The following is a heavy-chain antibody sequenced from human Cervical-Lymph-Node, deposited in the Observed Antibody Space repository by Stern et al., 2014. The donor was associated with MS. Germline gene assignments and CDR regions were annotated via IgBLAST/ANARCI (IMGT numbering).Heavy chain of an antibody. D-gene: IGHD4-17*01. CDR3: ARDHDYGDYAFDY. Sequence: QLQLQESGPGLVKPSETLSLTCTVSGGSVSSGSYYWSWIRQPPGKGLEWIGYIYYSGSTNYNPSLKSRVTISVDTSKNQFSLKLSSVTAADTAVYYCARDHDYGDYAFDYWGQGTLVTVSS. J-gene: IGHJ4*02. CDR2: IYYSGST. V-gene: IGHV4-61*01. CDR1: GGSVSSGSYY.